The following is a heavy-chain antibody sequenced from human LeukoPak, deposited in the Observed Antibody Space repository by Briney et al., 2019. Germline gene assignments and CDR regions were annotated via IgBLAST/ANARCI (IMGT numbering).Heavy chain of an antibody. V-gene: IGHV1-18*01. CDR2: ISAYNGNT. Sequence: ASVKVSCKASGYTFTSYGISWVRQAPGQGLEWMGWISAYNGNTNYAQKLQGRVTMTTDTSTSTAYMELRSLRSDDTAVCYCARPLYYDSSGCFSHWGQGTLVTVSS. CDR1: GYTFTSYG. D-gene: IGHD3-22*01. CDR3: ARPLYYDSSGCFSH. J-gene: IGHJ4*02.